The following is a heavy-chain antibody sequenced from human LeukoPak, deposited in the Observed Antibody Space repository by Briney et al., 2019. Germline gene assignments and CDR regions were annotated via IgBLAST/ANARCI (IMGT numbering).Heavy chain of an antibody. CDR3: AREAGTNWIFGEYFPF. CDR1: GYTFNSHP. Sequence: ASVKVSCKASGYTFNSHPMHWVRQAPGQRLEWMGWINADNGNTRYSQKLQGRVTITRDTSANTAYMELSGLRSDDTAVYYCAREAGTNWIFGEYFPFWGQGTLVTVSS. V-gene: IGHV1-3*01. J-gene: IGHJ1*01. D-gene: IGHD1-1*01. CDR2: INADNGNT.